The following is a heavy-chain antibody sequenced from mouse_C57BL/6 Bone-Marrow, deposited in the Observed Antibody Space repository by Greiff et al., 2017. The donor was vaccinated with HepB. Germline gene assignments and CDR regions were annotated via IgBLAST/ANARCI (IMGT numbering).Heavy chain of an antibody. CDR3: AREVNDGYFWFAY. J-gene: IGHJ3*01. D-gene: IGHD2-3*01. CDR2: INPNNGGT. Sequence: VQLKQSGPELVKPGASVKIPCKASGYTFTDYNMDWVKQSHGKSLEWIGDINPNNGGTIYNQKFKGKATLTVDKSSSTAYMELRSLTSEDTAVYYCAREVNDGYFWFAYWGQGTLVTVSA. V-gene: IGHV1-18*01. CDR1: GYTFTDYN.